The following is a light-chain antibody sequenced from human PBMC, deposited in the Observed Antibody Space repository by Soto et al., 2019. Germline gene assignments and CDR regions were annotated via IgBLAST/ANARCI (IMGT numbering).Light chain of an antibody. V-gene: IGKV3-20*01. CDR3: QQYVTPPLT. CDR2: GAS. CDR1: QSLTDSN. J-gene: IGKJ4*01. Sequence: EIVLTQSPGTLFLSPGERATLSCRASQSLTDSNLAWYQQKPGQAPTLLMYGASNRATGIADRFSGSGSGTDFTLTISRLEPEDFAVYYCQQYVTPPLTFGGGTKVEIK.